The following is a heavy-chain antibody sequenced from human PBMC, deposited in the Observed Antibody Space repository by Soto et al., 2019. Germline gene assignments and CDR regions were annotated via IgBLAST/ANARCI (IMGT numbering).Heavy chain of an antibody. J-gene: IGHJ6*02. Sequence: GGSLRLSCAASGFAFSSFSMNWVRQAPGKGLEWVSYISSTTTTIYYADSVKGRFTISRDSAENSLYLQMNSLRDEDTAVYYCTRDPLRVARSQTYGMDVWGQGTTVTVSS. CDR3: TRDPLRVARSQTYGMDV. D-gene: IGHD5-12*01. CDR2: ISSTTTTI. V-gene: IGHV3-48*02. CDR1: GFAFSSFS.